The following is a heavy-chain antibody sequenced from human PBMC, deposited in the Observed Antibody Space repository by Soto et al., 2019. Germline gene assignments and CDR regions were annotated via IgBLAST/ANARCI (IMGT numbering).Heavy chain of an antibody. J-gene: IGHJ4*02. CDR2: NYWDDNR. CDR1: GLARQASGQG. D-gene: IGHD3-3*01. CDR3: ARRWGDYGVITPFKY. Sequence: GPTLANPTQTFTLTCTFSGLARQASGQGVGWIGLPPGRAQEWRVINYWDDNRRYTPSLKDRLTITKDTSKTHVVLTMTNVDTADTGTYYCARRWGDYGVITPFKYWGQGTLVTVSS. V-gene: IGHV2-5*02.